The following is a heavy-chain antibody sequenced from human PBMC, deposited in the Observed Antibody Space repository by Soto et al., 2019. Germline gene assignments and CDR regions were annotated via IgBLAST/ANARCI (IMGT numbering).Heavy chain of an antibody. CDR2: FGGRGVST. D-gene: IGHD3-3*01. CDR3: AKRGDYFWSGYYYYFDG. V-gene: IGHV3-23*01. CDR1: GFTFGSYA. Sequence: PGGSLRLSCAASGFTFGSYAMNWVRQAPGKGLEWVSGFGGRGVSTYYADSVKGRFTTSRDNSKNTLYLQMNSLRVEDTAVYYCAKRGDYFWSGYYYYFDGWGLGTLVSVSS. J-gene: IGHJ4*02.